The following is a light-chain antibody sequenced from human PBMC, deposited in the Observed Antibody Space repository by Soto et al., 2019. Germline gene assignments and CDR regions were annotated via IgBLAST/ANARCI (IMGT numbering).Light chain of an antibody. V-gene: IGLV2-14*01. Sequence: QSVLTQPASVSGSPGQSITISCTGTSSDVGGYNYVSWYQHHPGKAPKLMIYEVTNRPSGISNRFSGSKSGNTASLTISGLQAEDEANYYCSSYTTSSTLVLFGGGTKVTVL. CDR1: SSDVGGYNY. CDR2: EVT. CDR3: SSYTTSSTLVL. J-gene: IGLJ2*01.